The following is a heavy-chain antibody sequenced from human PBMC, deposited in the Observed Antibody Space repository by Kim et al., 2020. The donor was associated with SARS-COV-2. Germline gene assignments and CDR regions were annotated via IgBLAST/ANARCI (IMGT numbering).Heavy chain of an antibody. D-gene: IGHD1-26*01. J-gene: IGHJ6*02. CDR3: ARDPRWELRDYYYGMDV. CDR1: GYTFTSYG. CDR2: ISAYNGNT. V-gene: IGHV1-18*01. Sequence: ASVKVSCKASGYTFTSYGISWVRQAPGQGLEWMGWISAYNGNTNYAQKLQGRVTMTTDTSTSTAYMELRSLRSDDTTVYYCARDPRWELRDYYYGMDVWGQGTTVTVSS.